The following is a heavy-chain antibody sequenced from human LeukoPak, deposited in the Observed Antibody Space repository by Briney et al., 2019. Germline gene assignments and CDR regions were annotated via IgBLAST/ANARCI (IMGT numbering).Heavy chain of an antibody. D-gene: IGHD2-8*01. Sequence: GGSLRLSCAASGFPFSTYSMNWVRLAPGKGLEWVSFISNTSGTIYYADSVKGRFTISRDNAKNSLYLQMNSLRAEDTAVYYCASGRTVYYYYMDVWGKGTTVTVSS. J-gene: IGHJ6*03. CDR2: ISNTSGTI. V-gene: IGHV3-48*01. CDR1: GFPFSTYS. CDR3: ASGRTVYYYYMDV.